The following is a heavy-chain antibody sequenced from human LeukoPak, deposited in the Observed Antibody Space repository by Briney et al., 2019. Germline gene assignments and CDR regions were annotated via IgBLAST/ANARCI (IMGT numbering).Heavy chain of an antibody. V-gene: IGHV3-23*01. CDR3: AGDRNSDWYSPLDY. J-gene: IGHJ4*02. CDR2: ITATGDTA. Sequence: GGSLRLSCVASGFTFTKCAMSWIPQAPGKGLEWGAIITATGDTAYYADSVKGRFNISRDNSRNKVYMEMDSLRAEDTAIYYCAGDRNSDWYSPLDYWGQGSQVTVSP. D-gene: IGHD6-19*01. CDR1: GFTFTKCA.